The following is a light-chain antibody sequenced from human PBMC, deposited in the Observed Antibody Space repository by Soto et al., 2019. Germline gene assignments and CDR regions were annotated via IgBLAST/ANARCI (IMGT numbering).Light chain of an antibody. J-gene: IGKJ5*01. CDR3: QQSYSTPIA. CDR2: AAS. V-gene: IGKV1-39*01. Sequence: EIQLPQSPSSLSASVGDRVTITGRASQSISSYLNWYQQKPGKAPKLLIYAASSLQSGVPSRFSGSGSGTDFTLTISSLQAEDFATYYCQQSYSTPIAFGQGTRLEIK. CDR1: QSISSY.